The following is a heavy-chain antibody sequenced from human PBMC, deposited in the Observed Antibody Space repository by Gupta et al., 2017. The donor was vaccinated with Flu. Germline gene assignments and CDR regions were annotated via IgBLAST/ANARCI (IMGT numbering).Heavy chain of an antibody. Sequence: GLEWMGWMNPNSGNTGYAQKFQGRVTMTRNTSISTAYMELSSLRSEDTAVYYCARGRDDSSGYYSGFWYYYYYYGMDVWGQGTTVTVSS. J-gene: IGHJ6*02. CDR3: ARGRDDSSGYYSGFWYYYYYYGMDV. D-gene: IGHD3-22*01. V-gene: IGHV1-8*01. CDR2: MNPNSGNT.